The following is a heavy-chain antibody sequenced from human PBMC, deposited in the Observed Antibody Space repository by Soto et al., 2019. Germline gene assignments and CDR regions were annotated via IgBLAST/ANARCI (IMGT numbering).Heavy chain of an antibody. Sequence: EVQLLESGGDLVQPGGSLRLSCAASGFTFSSYAMSWVRQAPGKGLEWVSSISGSGGSTYYADSVKGRFTISRDNSKNTLYLQMNSLRAEDTAIYNCAKVGETIAARRGSKGLWGSGDYYNYVMDVWGQGTTVTVSS. V-gene: IGHV3-23*01. J-gene: IGHJ6*02. CDR3: AKVGETIAARRGSKGLWGSGDYYNYVMDV. CDR2: ISGSGGST. CDR1: GFTFSSYA. D-gene: IGHD6-6*01.